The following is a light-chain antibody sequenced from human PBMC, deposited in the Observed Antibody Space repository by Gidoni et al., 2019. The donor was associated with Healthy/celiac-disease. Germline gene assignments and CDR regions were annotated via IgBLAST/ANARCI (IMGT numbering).Light chain of an antibody. CDR1: QSVSSY. Sequence: EIVLTQSPATLSLSPGERATLSCRASQSVSSYLAWYQQKPGQAPRLLIYDASNRATGIPARFSGSGSGTDFTLTISSLEPEDFAVYYCQQHSNWPPITFXXXTRLEIK. J-gene: IGKJ5*01. CDR3: QQHSNWPPIT. V-gene: IGKV3-11*01. CDR2: DAS.